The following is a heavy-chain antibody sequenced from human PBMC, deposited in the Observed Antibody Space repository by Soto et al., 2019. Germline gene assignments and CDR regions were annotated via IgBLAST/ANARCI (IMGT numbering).Heavy chain of an antibody. CDR1: GFTFNRYA. CDR3: AREDISRFLSGVEY. V-gene: IGHV3-30-3*01. Sequence: QVQLVESGGGVVQPGRSLRLSCAASGFTFNRYAMHWVRQAPGKGLEWVAVISKDGSNKYYADSVKGRFTISRDNSKNTLSLQMNSLRPEDTAVYYCAREDISRFLSGVEYWGQGTLVTVSS. J-gene: IGHJ4*02. D-gene: IGHD3-3*01. CDR2: ISKDGSNK.